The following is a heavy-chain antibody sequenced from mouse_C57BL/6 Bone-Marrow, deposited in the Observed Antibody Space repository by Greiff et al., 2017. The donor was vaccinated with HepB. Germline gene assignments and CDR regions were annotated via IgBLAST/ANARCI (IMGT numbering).Heavy chain of an antibody. J-gene: IGHJ3*01. CDR3: ARGGLCGFAY. V-gene: IGHV1-61*01. Sequence: QVQLQQPGAELVRPGSSVKLSCKASGYTFTSYWMEWVKQRPGQGLEWIGNIYPSDSETNYNQKFKDKATLTVDKSSSTAYMQLSSLTSEDSSVYYCARGGLCGFAYWGQGTLVTVSA. CDR2: IYPSDSET. CDR1: GYTFTSYW. D-gene: IGHD2-4*01.